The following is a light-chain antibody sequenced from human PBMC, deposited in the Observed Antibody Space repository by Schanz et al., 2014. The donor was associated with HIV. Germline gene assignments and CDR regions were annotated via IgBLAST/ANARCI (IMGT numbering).Light chain of an antibody. Sequence: QSALTQPPSAPGTPGQRVTFSCSGSSSNIGSNAVDWYQQLPGTAPKLLIYSNNQRPSGVPGRLSGSKSGTSASLAISGLQSEDEADYYCATWDDRLRAWVFGGGTKLTVL. CDR2: SNN. CDR3: ATWDDRLRAWV. CDR1: SSNIGSNA. V-gene: IGLV1-44*01. J-gene: IGLJ3*02.